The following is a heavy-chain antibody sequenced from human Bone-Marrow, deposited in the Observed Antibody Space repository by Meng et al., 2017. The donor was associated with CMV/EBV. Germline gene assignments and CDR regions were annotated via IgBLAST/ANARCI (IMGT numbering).Heavy chain of an antibody. Sequence: KVSCKGSGYSFTSYWIGWVRQMPGKGLEWMGIIYPGDSDTRYSPSFQGQVTISADKSISTAYLQWSSLRSEDTAVYYCARDRGDGYNSKRYYYYGMDVWGQGTTVTVSS. D-gene: IGHD5-24*01. CDR1: GYSFTSYW. CDR2: IYPGDSDT. V-gene: IGHV5-51*01. J-gene: IGHJ6*02. CDR3: ARDRGDGYNSKRYYYYGMDV.